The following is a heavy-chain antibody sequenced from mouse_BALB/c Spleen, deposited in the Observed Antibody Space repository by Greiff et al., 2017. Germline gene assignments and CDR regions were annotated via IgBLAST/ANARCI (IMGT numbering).Heavy chain of an antibody. CDR1: GYTFTSYT. Sequence: QVQLQQSAAELARPGASVKMSCKASGYTFTSYTMHWVKQRPGQGLEWIGYINPSSGYTEYNQKFKDKTTLTADKSSSTAYMQLSSLTSEDSAVYYCASGGAYGYDWFAYWGQGTLVTVSA. V-gene: IGHV1-4*02. CDR2: INPSSGYT. J-gene: IGHJ3*01. D-gene: IGHD2-2*01. CDR3: ASGGAYGYDWFAY.